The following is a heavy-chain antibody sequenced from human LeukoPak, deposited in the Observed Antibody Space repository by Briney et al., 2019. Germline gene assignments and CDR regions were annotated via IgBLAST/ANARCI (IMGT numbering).Heavy chain of an antibody. D-gene: IGHD5-24*01. CDR2: ISGSDGTT. CDR1: GFTFSSFP. Sequence: GGSLRLSCAASGFTFSSFPMSWVRQAPGKGLEWVSGISGSDGTTYYADSVKGRFTISRDNSKNTLYLQMNSLRAEDTAVYYCARVGRWLQLSWFDYWGQGTLVTVSS. CDR3: ARVGRWLQLSWFDY. V-gene: IGHV3-23*01. J-gene: IGHJ4*02.